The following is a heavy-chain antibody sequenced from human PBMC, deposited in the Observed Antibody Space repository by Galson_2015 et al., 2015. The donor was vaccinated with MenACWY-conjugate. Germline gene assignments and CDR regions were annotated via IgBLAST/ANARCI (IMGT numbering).Heavy chain of an antibody. CDR3: ASGPRNSKTYFYRSRSYLPSAY. D-gene: IGHD3-10*01. V-gene: IGHV3-7*03. CDR2: IKQDGSEK. CDR1: GFTFSSYW. J-gene: IGHJ4*02. Sequence: SLRLSCAASGFTFSSYWMSWVRQAPGKGLEWVANIKQDGSEKYYVDSVKGRFTISRDNAKNSLYLQMNSLRAEDTAVYYCASGPRNSKTYFYRSRSYLPSAYWGQGSLVTVSS.